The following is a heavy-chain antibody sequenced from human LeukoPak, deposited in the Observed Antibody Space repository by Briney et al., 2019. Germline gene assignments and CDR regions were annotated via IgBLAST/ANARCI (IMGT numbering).Heavy chain of an antibody. CDR2: IYYSGST. Sequence: PSETLSLTCTVPGGSISSGGYYWSWIRQHPGKGLEWIGYIYYSGSTYYNPSLKSRVTISVDTSKNQFSLKLSSVTAADTAVYYCARAPPYTMIVVALDAFDIWGQGTMVTVSS. CDR1: GGSISSGGYY. CDR3: ARAPPYTMIVVALDAFDI. J-gene: IGHJ3*02. D-gene: IGHD3-22*01. V-gene: IGHV4-31*03.